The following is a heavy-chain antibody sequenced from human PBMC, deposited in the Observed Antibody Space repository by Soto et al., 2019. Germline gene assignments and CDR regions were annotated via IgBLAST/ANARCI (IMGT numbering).Heavy chain of an antibody. V-gene: IGHV1-69*12. Sequence: QVQLVQSGAEVKKPGSSVKVSCKTSGGTFRTSAISWVLQAPGQGLEWMGGIMPVFPTPDYAQKFQGRVTITADESTSTAYMELSSLRSEDTAVYYCARDKDRQQLGGNYYYIMDVWDQGTTVTVSS. D-gene: IGHD2-15*01. CDR1: GGTFRTSA. J-gene: IGHJ6*01. CDR3: ARDKDRQQLGGNYYYIMDV. CDR2: IMPVFPTP.